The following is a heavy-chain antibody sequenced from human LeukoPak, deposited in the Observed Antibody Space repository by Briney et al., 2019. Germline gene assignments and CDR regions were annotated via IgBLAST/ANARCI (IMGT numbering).Heavy chain of an antibody. CDR2: IWYDGSNK. CDR1: GFTFSSYG. J-gene: IGHJ4*02. V-gene: IGHV3-33*01. CDR3: ARDGPPYDSSGYYFPY. Sequence: GGSLRLSCAASGFTFSSYGTHWVRQAPGKGLEWVAVIWYDGSNKYYADSVKGRFTISRDNSKNTLYLQMNSLRAEDTAVYYCARDGPPYDSSGYYFPYWGQGTLVTVSS. D-gene: IGHD3-22*01.